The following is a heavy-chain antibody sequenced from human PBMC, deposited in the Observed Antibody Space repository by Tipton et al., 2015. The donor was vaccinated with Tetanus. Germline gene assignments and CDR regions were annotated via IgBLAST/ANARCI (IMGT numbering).Heavy chain of an antibody. Sequence: TLSLTCTASGASINAGGYLWTWVRQRPGKGLEWIGHIYYTALTSYTPSLSNRVTISVDSPATQLSLNITPMTAAVAAVYYCAVLSKHWQAPRGAPWGQGILVTVSS. D-gene: IGHD1-1*01. CDR1: GASINAGGYL. CDR2: IYYTALT. V-gene: IGHV4-31*03. CDR3: AVLSKHWQAPRGAP. J-gene: IGHJ5*02.